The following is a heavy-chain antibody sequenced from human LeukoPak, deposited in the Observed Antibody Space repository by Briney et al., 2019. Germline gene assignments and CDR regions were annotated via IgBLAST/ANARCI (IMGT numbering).Heavy chain of an antibody. Sequence: PGGSLRLSCAASGFSFSSYLMSWVRQAPGKGLERVSTISGNGGGTYYADSVKGRFTISRDNSKNTLYLQMNSLRAEDRALYYCARRLCSGGSCSSFDYWGQGTLVTVSS. CDR2: ISGNGGGT. CDR1: GFSFSSYL. J-gene: IGHJ4*02. CDR3: ARRLCSGGSCSSFDY. V-gene: IGHV3-23*01. D-gene: IGHD2-15*01.